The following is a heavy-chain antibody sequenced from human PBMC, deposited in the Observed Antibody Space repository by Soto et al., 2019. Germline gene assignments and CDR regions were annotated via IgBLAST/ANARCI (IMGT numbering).Heavy chain of an antibody. CDR1: GGSISSYY. J-gene: IGHJ6*02. CDR3: ARVVRTGTTYYYYGMDV. Sequence: SETLSLTCTVSGGSISSYYWSWIRQPPGKGLEWIGYIYYSGSTNYNPSLKSRVTISVDTSKNQFSLKLSSVTAADTAVYYCARVVRTGTTYYYYGMDVWGQGTTVTVSS. V-gene: IGHV4-59*01. CDR2: IYYSGST. D-gene: IGHD1-7*01.